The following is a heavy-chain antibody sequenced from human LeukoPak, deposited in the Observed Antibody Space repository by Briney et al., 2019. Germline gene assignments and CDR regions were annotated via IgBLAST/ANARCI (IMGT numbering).Heavy chain of an antibody. CDR3: ARDPLDCSGGSCYLYMDV. Sequence: ASVKVSCKASGYTFTSYYMHWVRQAPGQGLEWMGIVNPSGGTTSSAQKFQGRVTMTRDMSTSTVYMELSSLRSEDTAVYYCARDPLDCSGGSCYLYMDVWGKGTTVTVSS. CDR2: VNPSGGTT. CDR1: GYTFTSYY. J-gene: IGHJ6*03. D-gene: IGHD2-15*01. V-gene: IGHV1-46*01.